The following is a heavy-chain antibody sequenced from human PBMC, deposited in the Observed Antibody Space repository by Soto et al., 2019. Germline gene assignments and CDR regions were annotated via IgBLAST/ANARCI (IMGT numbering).Heavy chain of an antibody. CDR1: GFTFSSCA. CDR2: IDGSGGTS. J-gene: IGHJ4*02. D-gene: IGHD4-17*01. CDR3: ARYTVNFPIDN. V-gene: IGHV3-23*01. Sequence: GGSLRLSCTASGFTFSSCAMTWVRQAPGKGLEWVSRIDGSGGTSYSADSVKGRFTISRDNSKNTLYLQMNSLRAEDTAIYYCARYTVNFPIDNWGQGTLVTVSS.